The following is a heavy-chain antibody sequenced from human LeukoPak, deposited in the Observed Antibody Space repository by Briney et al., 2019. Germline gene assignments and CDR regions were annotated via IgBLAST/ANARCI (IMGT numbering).Heavy chain of an antibody. Sequence: GGSLRLSCAASGFTFSSYAMHWVRQAPGKGLEWVAVISYDGSNKYYADSVKGRFTISRDNSKNTLYLQMNSLRAEDTAVYYCAGLLWSGYLYGMDVWGQGTTVTVSS. CDR3: AGLLWSGYLYGMDV. J-gene: IGHJ6*02. CDR1: GFTFSSYA. CDR2: ISYDGSNK. D-gene: IGHD3-3*01. V-gene: IGHV3-30-3*01.